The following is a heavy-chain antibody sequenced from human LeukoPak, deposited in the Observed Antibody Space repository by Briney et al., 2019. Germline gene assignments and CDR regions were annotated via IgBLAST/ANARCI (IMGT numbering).Heavy chain of an antibody. CDR3: GRGRPRGYSGYVIDY. Sequence: GGSLSLSCAASGFNLSRYWMHWVPQPPGKGLVLISRINYDGTTTSYAESAKGRFTISRDNAKNTLYLQMNSLRAEDTAAFYCGRGRPRGYSGYVIDYWGQGTPITVSS. CDR1: GFNLSRYW. V-gene: IGHV3-74*01. CDR2: INYDGTTT. J-gene: IGHJ4*02. D-gene: IGHD5-12*01.